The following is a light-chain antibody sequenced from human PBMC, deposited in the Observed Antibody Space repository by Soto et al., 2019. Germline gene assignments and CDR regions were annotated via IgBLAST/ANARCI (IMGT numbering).Light chain of an antibody. CDR2: EVS. V-gene: IGLV2-8*01. CDR3: SSYAGSNNYV. CDR1: SSDVGGYNY. Sequence: QSALTQPPSASGSPGQSVTISCTGTSSDVGGYNYVSWYQQHPGKAPKLMIYEVSKRPSGVPDRFSGSKSGNTASLTVSGLQAEDEADYYCSSYAGSNNYVFGTGTKLTGL. J-gene: IGLJ1*01.